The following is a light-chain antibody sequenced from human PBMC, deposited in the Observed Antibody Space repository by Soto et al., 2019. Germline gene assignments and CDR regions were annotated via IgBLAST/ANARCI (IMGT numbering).Light chain of an antibody. Sequence: EIVLTQSPGTLSLPTGESATLSCRASQSVSSSHLAWYQQKPGQAPRLLIYGASSRATGIPARFSGSGSGTEFTLSISSLQSDDFAVYYCQQYNIWPWTFGQGTKVHIK. CDR2: GAS. J-gene: IGKJ1*01. CDR3: QQYNIWPWT. V-gene: IGKV3D-15*01. CDR1: QSVSSSH.